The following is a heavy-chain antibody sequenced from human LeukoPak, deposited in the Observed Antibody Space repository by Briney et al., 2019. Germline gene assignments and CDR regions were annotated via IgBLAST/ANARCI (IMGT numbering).Heavy chain of an antibody. CDR1: GFTFRTYA. J-gene: IGHJ4*02. Sequence: PGGSLRLSCAASGFTFRTYAMSWVRQAPGKGLEWVSGLTGGGGGTSYADSVKGRFTISRDNSKNTLYLQMNSLRADDTAVYYCAKDKGAVTGTFDYWGQGTLVTVSS. V-gene: IGHV3-23*01. D-gene: IGHD1-14*01. CDR2: LTGGGGGT. CDR3: AKDKGAVTGTFDY.